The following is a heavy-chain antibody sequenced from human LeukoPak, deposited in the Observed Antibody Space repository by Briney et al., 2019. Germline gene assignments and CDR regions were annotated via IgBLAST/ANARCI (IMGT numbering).Heavy chain of an antibody. V-gene: IGHV1-69*13. J-gene: IGHJ4*02. CDR2: IIPIFGTA. CDR1: GYTFTGYY. Sequence: SVKVSCKASGYTFTGYYMHWVRQAPGQGLEWMGGIIPIFGTANYAQKFQGRVTITADESTSTAYMELSSLRSEDTAVYYCARENGNTAMVTFDYWGQGTLVTVSS. CDR3: ARENGNTAMVTFDY. D-gene: IGHD5-18*01.